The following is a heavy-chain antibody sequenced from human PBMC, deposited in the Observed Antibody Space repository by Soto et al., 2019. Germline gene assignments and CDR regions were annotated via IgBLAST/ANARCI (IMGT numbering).Heavy chain of an antibody. CDR2: VFYTGFT. D-gene: IGHD3-22*01. CDR3: ATYSYLLDTSGYHDV. CDR1: GGSISGSYYY. V-gene: IGHV4-39*01. Sequence: SETLSLTCAVSGGSISGSYYYWGWLRQSPGKGPEWIGSVFYTGFTSYNPSLESRVSVSVDTSKNQFSLKVSGVSAADTALYYCATYSYLLDTSGYHDVWGQGLQVTVSS. J-gene: IGHJ4*02.